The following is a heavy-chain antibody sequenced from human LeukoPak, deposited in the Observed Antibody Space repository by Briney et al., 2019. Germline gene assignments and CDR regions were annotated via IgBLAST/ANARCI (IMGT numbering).Heavy chain of an antibody. J-gene: IGHJ4*02. CDR2: IYTSGST. CDR3: ARAGSSGWYYY. CDR1: GGSISSYY. Sequence: SETLSLTCTVSGGSISSYYWSWIRQPPGKGLEWIGYIYTSGSTNCNPSLKSRVTISVDTSKNQFSLKLSSVTAADTAVYYCARAGSSGWYYYWGQGTLVTVSS. V-gene: IGHV4-4*09. D-gene: IGHD6-19*01.